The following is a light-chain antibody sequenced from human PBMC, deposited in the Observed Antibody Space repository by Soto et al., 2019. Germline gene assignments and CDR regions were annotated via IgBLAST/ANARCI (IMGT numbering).Light chain of an antibody. V-gene: IGLV2-14*01. Sequence: QSALTQPSPLSGAPGKSIAISRTGDRRYVGGYNYVSWYQQHPGKAPKLMVYDVNDRPSGVSDRFSGSKSGNTASLTISGLQAEDEADYYCSSYTSSSTYVFGTGNKVTVL. J-gene: IGLJ1*01. CDR1: RRYVGGYNY. CDR2: DVN. CDR3: SSYTSSSTYV.